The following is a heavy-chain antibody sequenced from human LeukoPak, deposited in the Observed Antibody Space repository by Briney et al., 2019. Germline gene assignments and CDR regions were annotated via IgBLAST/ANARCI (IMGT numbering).Heavy chain of an antibody. J-gene: IGHJ4*02. V-gene: IGHV3-11*01. D-gene: IGHD6-13*01. CDR2: ISSSGSTI. CDR1: GFTFSDYY. CDR3: ARDSSSWSRLWSSGFDY. Sequence: GGSLRLSCAASGFTFSDYYMSWIRQAPGKGLGWVSYISSSGSTIYYADSVKGRFTISRDNAKNSLYLQMNSLRAEDTAVYYCARDSSSWSRLWSSGFDYWGQGTLVTVSS.